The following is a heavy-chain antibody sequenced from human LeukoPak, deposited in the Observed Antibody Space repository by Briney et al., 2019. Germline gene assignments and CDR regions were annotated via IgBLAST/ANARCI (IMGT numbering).Heavy chain of an antibody. V-gene: IGHV1-18*01. J-gene: IGHJ4*02. CDR2: ISAYNGNT. Sequence: ASVKVSCKASGYTFSSYGISWVRRAPGQGLEWMGWISAYNGNTNYAQKLQGRVTMTTDTSTSTAYMELRSLRSDDTAVYYCARAGLIVATTPNDYWGQGTLVSVSS. D-gene: IGHD5-12*01. CDR1: GYTFSSYG. CDR3: ARAGLIVATTPNDY.